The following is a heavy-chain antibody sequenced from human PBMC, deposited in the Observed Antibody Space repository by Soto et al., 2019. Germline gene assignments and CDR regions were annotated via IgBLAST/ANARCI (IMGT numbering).Heavy chain of an antibody. Sequence: GGSLRLSCAASEFTFSSFAMNWVRQAPGKGLEWVSGISDSGGSTYYADSVKDRFTISRDNSKNMLYLQMNSLRAEDTAVYYCAKDSITFFYGVDVWGQGTTVTVSS. CDR2: ISDSGGST. CDR3: AKDSITFFYGVDV. J-gene: IGHJ6*02. V-gene: IGHV3-23*01. CDR1: EFTFSSFA. D-gene: IGHD3-10*01.